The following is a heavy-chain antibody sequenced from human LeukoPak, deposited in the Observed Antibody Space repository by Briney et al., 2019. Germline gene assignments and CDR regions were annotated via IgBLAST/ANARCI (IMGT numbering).Heavy chain of an antibody. D-gene: IGHD2-21*01. V-gene: IGHV4-39*01. J-gene: IGHJ5*02. CDR3: ASPPIVGGVTGPFDP. CDR2: IYYSGST. CDR1: GGSISSSSYY. Sequence: PSETLSLTCTVSGGSISSSSYYWGWIRQPPGKGLEWIGSIYYSGSTYYNPSLKSRVTISVDTSKNQFSLKLSPVTAADTAVYYCASPPIVGGVTGPFDPWGQGTLVTVSS.